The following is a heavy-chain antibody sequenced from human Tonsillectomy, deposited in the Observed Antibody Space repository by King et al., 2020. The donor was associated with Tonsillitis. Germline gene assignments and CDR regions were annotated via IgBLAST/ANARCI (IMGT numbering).Heavy chain of an antibody. D-gene: IGHD3-22*01. V-gene: IGHV3-7*04. CDR2: IKEDGTKK. J-gene: IGHJ3*01. Sequence: VQLVESGGGLVQPGGSLRLSCAGSGFTFSSYWMTWVRQAPGKGLEWVANIKEDGTKKYYVDSAKGRFAISRDNAKNSLSLQMNSLRAEDTAVYFCARDSNYHESSFYYDTFDLWGQGTMVTVSS. CDR3: ARDSNYHESSFYYDTFDL. CDR1: GFTFSSYW.